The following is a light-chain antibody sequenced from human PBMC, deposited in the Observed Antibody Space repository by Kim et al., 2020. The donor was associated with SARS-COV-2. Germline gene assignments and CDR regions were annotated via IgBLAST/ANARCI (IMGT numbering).Light chain of an antibody. CDR1: QSISSW. CDR2: DAS. Sequence: DIQMTQSPSTLSASVGDRVTITCRASQSISSWLAWYQQKPGKAPKLLIYDASSLISGVPSRFSGSGSGTEFTLTISSLQPDDFATYYCQQYNSYSYTFDQGTKLEI. J-gene: IGKJ2*01. V-gene: IGKV1-5*01. CDR3: QQYNSYSYT.